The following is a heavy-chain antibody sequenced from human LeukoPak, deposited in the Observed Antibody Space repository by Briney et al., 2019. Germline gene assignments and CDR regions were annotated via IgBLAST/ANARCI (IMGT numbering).Heavy chain of an antibody. Sequence: PGGSLRLSCAASGFTFSTYAMSWVRQAPGKGLEWVSVIINSGGKTFYADSVKGRFTISRDNSKNMLYLQMNSLRVEDTAMYYCARDDYGGIHWYFDSWGRGTLVTVSS. D-gene: IGHD4-23*01. J-gene: IGHJ2*01. V-gene: IGHV3-23*01. CDR1: GFTFSTYA. CDR2: IINSGGKT. CDR3: ARDDYGGIHWYFDS.